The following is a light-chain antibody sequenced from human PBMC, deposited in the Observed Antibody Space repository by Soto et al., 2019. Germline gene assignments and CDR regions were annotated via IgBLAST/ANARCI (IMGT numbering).Light chain of an antibody. Sequence: ENVLTQSPATLSLSPGERATLSCRASQTVGSSFLAWYQQKRGQAPRLLIYGASNRAAGIPARFSASGSGTDFTLTISDVQPEDFALYYCHQRQSWPRTFGQGTKVDIK. J-gene: IGKJ1*01. CDR2: GAS. CDR1: QTVGSSF. V-gene: IGKV3-11*01. CDR3: HQRQSWPRT.